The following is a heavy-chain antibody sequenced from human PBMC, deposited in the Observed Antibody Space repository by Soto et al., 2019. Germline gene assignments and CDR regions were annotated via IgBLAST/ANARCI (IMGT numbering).Heavy chain of an antibody. D-gene: IGHD6-6*01. CDR2: IKSKTDGGTT. CDR3: TTGSSIAAGVGRDY. V-gene: IGHV3-15*01. Sequence: EVQLVESGGGLVKPGGSLRLSCAASGFTFSNAWMSWVRQAPGKGLEWVGRIKSKTDGGTTDYAAPVKGRFTISRDDSKNTLYLQMNSLKTEDTAVYYCTTGSSIAAGVGRDYWGQGTLVTVSS. J-gene: IGHJ4*02. CDR1: GFTFSNAW.